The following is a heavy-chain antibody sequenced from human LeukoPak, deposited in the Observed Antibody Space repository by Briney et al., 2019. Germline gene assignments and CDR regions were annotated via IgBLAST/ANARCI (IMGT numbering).Heavy chain of an antibody. CDR1: GGSISSGGYY. D-gene: IGHD3-22*01. V-gene: IGHV4-31*03. J-gene: IGHJ6*02. CDR3: ASDSSGYWNYYYGMDV. Sequence: SSETLSLTCTVSGGSISSGGYYWGWIRQHPGTGLEWIGYIYYSGNTNYNPSLKSRVTISVDTSKNQFSLKLSSVTAADTAVYYCASDSSGYWNYYYGMDVWGQGTTVTVSS. CDR2: IYYSGNT.